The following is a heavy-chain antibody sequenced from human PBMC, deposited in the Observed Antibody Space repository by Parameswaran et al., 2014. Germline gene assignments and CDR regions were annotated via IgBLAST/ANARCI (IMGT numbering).Heavy chain of an antibody. CDR3: ARGPPMAPNFYFDY. Sequence: VRQAPGKGLEWLAIISNDGRRQYYADSVKGRFTISRDNSKNTLYLQMNSLRADDTAVYYCARGPPMAPNFYFDYWGQGTLVTVSS. CDR2: ISNDGRRQ. D-gene: IGHD4/OR15-4a*01. V-gene: IGHV3-30*04. J-gene: IGHJ4*02.